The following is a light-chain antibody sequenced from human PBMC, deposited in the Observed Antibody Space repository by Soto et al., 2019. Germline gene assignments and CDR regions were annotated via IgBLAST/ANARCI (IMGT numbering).Light chain of an antibody. CDR2: GES. J-gene: IGKJ1*01. V-gene: IGKV3-20*01. CDR1: RRVSRGA. CDR3: QQYGTSPWT. Sequence: EIVLTQSPGTLSLAPGERASLFCRASRRVSRGALVWYHQKPGQAPRLLIYGESHRATGLPDRFSGSGSGTDFTLTISRLEPEDFAVYYCQQYGTSPWTVGQGTKGDIK.